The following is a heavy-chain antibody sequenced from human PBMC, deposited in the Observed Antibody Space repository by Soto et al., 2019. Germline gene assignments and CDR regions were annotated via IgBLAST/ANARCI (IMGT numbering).Heavy chain of an antibody. Sequence: EVQLLESGGDLIQPGGSLRLSCAASGFTFSSYAMSWVRQAPGKGLGWVSAISTSGGTPFYADSVKGRFTISRDNSRNTLYLQMNSLRVDDTAIYDSPKYNPMAQPRPYFDYWGQGTLVTVSS. CDR3: PKYNPMAQPRPYFDY. J-gene: IGHJ4*02. CDR2: ISTSGGTP. D-gene: IGHD1-20*01. V-gene: IGHV3-23*01. CDR1: GFTFSSYA.